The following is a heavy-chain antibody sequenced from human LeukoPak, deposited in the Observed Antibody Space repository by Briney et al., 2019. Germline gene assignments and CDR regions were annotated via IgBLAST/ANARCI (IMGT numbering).Heavy chain of an antibody. J-gene: IGHJ6*03. CDR1: GVSISSSSYY. Sequence: SETLSLTCTVSGVSISSSSYYWGWLRQPPGKGLEWIGSIYYSGSTYYNPSLKSRVTISVDTSKNQFSLKLSSVTAADTAVYYCAREGGWAYDFWSGDHYYYYMDVWGKGATVTVSS. CDR3: AREGGWAYDFWSGDHYYYYMDV. D-gene: IGHD3-3*01. V-gene: IGHV4-39*07. CDR2: IYYSGST.